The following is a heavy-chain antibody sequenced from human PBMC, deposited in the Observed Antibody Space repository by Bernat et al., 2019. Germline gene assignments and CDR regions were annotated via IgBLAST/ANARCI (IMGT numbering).Heavy chain of an antibody. J-gene: IGHJ4*02. Sequence: EVQLVESGGGLVQPGGSLRLSCAASGFTFNAYYMNWVRQAPGKGLEWVSSISSSSGTRNYADSVRGRFTISRDNAKNSLYLQMNSLRDEDMAVYYCARDPELGDGVFPDYWGQGTLVTVSS. CDR3: ARDPELGDGVFPDY. CDR1: GFTFNAYY. V-gene: IGHV3-48*02. CDR2: ISSSSGTR. D-gene: IGHD3-16*01.